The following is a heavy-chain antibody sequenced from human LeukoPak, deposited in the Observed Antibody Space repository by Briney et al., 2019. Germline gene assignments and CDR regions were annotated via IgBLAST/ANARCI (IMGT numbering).Heavy chain of an antibody. V-gene: IGHV4-39*01. D-gene: IGHD5-18*01. CDR2: IYYSGST. CDR1: GGSISSSSYY. CDR3: ARVVDTAMVCDY. J-gene: IGHJ4*02. Sequence: MPSETLSLTCTVPGGSISSSSYYWGWVRQPPGKGLEWIGSIYYSGSTYYNPSLKSRVTISVDTSKNQFSLKLSSVTAADTAVYYCARVVDTAMVCDYWGQGTLVTVSS.